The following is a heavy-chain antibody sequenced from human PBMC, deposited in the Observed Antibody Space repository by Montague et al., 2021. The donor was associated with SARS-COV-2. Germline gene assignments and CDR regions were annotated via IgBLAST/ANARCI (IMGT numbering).Heavy chain of an antibody. CDR3: ARDSQYASVYL. CDR1: GGYINYYY. J-gene: IGHJ3*01. D-gene: IGHD2-8*01. CDR2: IHSTPRT. Sequence: SETLSLTCTVSGGYINYYYWTWIRQPPGKELEWIGYIHSTPRTNYHPSLKSRVTTSKDMSPNHFFLRLSSVTAADTAVYYCARDSQYASVYLGGQGTLVTVSS. V-gene: IGHV4-59*01.